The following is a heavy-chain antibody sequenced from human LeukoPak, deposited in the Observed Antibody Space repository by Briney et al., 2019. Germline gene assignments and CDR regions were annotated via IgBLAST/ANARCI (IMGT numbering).Heavy chain of an antibody. CDR3: ARGSSLVATITNY. CDR2: ISSSSSNI. D-gene: IGHD5-12*01. V-gene: IGHV3-48*01. Sequence: GGSLRLSCAASGFTFSDYSMHWVRQAPGKGLEWVSYISSSSSNIFYPDSVKGRFTISRDNAKNSLYLQMNSLRAEDTAVYYCARGSSLVATITNYWGQGTLVTVSS. CDR1: GFTFSDYS. J-gene: IGHJ4*02.